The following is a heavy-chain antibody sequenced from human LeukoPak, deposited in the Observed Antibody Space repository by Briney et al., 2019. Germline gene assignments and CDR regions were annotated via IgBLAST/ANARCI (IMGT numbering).Heavy chain of an antibody. CDR3: ARDRVGATTNFDY. V-gene: IGHV3-53*01. D-gene: IGHD1-26*01. CDR1: GFTVSSNY. J-gene: IGHJ4*02. CDR2: IYSGGNT. Sequence: QTGGSLRLSCAASGFTVSSNYMSWVRQAPGKGLDWVSVIYSGGNTYYADSVKGRFTISRDNSKNTLYLQMNSPRAEDTAVYYCARDRVGATTNFDYWGQGTLVTVSS.